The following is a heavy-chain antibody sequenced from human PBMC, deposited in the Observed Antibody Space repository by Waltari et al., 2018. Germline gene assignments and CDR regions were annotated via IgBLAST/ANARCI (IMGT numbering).Heavy chain of an antibody. Sequence: EVQLVESGGGWVYPGGSPPPAFDASGHSFSNPWMSWVRPAPGKGLEWVGRIKSKTDGGTTEYAAPVKGRFTISRDESTNTLYLQMNSLKTEDTAMYYCTTYRPYSSDWGQGTLVTVSS. CDR1: GHSFSNPW. V-gene: IGHV3-15*01. CDR2: IKSKTDGGTT. CDR3: TTYRPYSSD. D-gene: IGHD6-25*01. J-gene: IGHJ4*02.